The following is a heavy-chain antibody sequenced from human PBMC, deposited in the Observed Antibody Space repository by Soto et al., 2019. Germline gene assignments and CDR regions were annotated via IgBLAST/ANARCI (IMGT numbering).Heavy chain of an antibody. D-gene: IGHD6-19*01. CDR3: AAYPIAVAGTTFDF. V-gene: IGHV1-58*01. CDR2: IVVGSGNT. CDR1: GFTFTSSA. Sequence: ASVKVSCKASGFTFTSSAVQWVRQARGQRLERVGWIVVGSGNTNYAQKFQERVTITRDMSTSTAYMELSSLRSEDTAVYYCAAYPIAVAGTTFDFRGQGTLVTVST. J-gene: IGHJ4*02.